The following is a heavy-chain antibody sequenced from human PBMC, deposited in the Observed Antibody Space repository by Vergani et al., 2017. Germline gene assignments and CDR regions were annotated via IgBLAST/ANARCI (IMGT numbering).Heavy chain of an antibody. Sequence: QVQLQESGPGLVKPSETLSLTCTVSNDSVSNTFYYLGWIRQTPGKGLEWIGSMDYSGSTSYNPSLESRISISFETPKNQFSLRLTSVTAADTAVYYCASKRGACRAAYCHSYDFWGPGTLVGVSS. CDR3: ASKRGACRAAYCHSYDF. CDR1: NDSVSNTFYY. CDR2: MDYSGST. D-gene: IGHD2-15*01. J-gene: IGHJ4*02. V-gene: IGHV4-39*01.